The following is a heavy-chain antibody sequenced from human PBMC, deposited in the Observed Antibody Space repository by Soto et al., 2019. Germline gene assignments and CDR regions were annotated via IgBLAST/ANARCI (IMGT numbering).Heavy chain of an antibody. V-gene: IGHV3-23*01. Sequence: GGSLRLSCAASGFTFSSYAMSWVRQAPGKGLEWVSVISGSGDSTYYADSVKGRFTISRDNSKNTLYLQMNTLRAEDTAVYYCAKDRGMTTVTTVDYWGQGTLVTSPQ. CDR2: ISGSGDST. J-gene: IGHJ4*02. CDR1: GFTFSSYA. D-gene: IGHD4-17*01. CDR3: AKDRGMTTVTTVDY.